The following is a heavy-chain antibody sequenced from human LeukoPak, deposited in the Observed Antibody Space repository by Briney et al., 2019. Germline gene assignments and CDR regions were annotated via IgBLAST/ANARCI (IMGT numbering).Heavy chain of an antibody. CDR2: INAYNGNT. CDR3: ARSNGPGGLWFGELLSAQYYYYYYMDV. V-gene: IGHV1-18*01. J-gene: IGHJ6*03. D-gene: IGHD3-10*01. CDR1: GYTFTSYG. Sequence: ASVKVSCKASGYTFTSYGISWVRQAPGQGLEWMGLINAYNGNTNYAHKLQGRVTMTTHTSTSTGYMELRSLRSDDTAVYYCARSNGPGGLWFGELLSAQYYYYYYMDVWGKGTTVTVSS.